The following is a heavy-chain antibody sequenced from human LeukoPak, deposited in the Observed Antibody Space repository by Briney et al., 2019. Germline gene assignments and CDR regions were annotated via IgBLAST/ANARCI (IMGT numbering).Heavy chain of an antibody. Sequence: GGSLRLSCAASGLTFSTYTMNWVRQAPGKGLEWVSSISSSSSYLYYADSVKGRFTISRDNAKNSLYLQMNSLRAEDTALYYCASSSGIAVAGTFDYWGQGTLVTVSS. V-gene: IGHV3-21*04. D-gene: IGHD6-19*01. CDR1: GLTFSTYT. CDR3: ASSSGIAVAGTFDY. CDR2: ISSSSSYL. J-gene: IGHJ4*02.